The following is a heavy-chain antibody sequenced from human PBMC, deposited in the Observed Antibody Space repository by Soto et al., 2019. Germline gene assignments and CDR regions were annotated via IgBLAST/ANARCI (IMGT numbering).Heavy chain of an antibody. CDR1: GFTFSSYA. CDR3: AQDILDSPDP. CDR2: ISGSGGST. J-gene: IGHJ5*02. D-gene: IGHD3-3*01. V-gene: IGHV3-23*01. Sequence: EVQLLESGGGLVQPGGSLRLSCAASGFTFSSYAMSWVRQATGKGLEWVSDISGSGGSTYYADSVQRRFTISRDNSKNTLYQQMNSMRGDDNALYYCAQDILDSPDPWGKGPLVTASA.